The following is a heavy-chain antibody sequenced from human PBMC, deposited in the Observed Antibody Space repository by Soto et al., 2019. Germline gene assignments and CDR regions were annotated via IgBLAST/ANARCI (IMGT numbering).Heavy chain of an antibody. Sequence: PGGSLRLSCAASGFTFSSYGMRRVRQAPGKGLEWVAVISYDGSNKYYADSVKGRFTISRDNSKNTLYLQMNSLRAEDTAVYYCLVDIVVVPAAITTWYFDLWGRGTLVTVSS. V-gene: IGHV3-30*03. D-gene: IGHD2-2*01. CDR2: ISYDGSNK. J-gene: IGHJ2*01. CDR3: LVDIVVVPAAITTWYFDL. CDR1: GFTFSSYG.